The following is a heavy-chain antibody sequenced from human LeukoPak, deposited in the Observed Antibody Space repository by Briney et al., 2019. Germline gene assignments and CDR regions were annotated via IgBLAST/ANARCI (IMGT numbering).Heavy chain of an antibody. J-gene: IGHJ4*02. V-gene: IGHV1-8*01. D-gene: IGHD3-10*01. Sequence: ASVKVSCKASGYTFTSYDINWVRQATGQGLEWMGWMNPNSGNTGYAQKFQGRVTMTRNTSISTAYMELSSLRSEDTAVYYCASGGNYYGSGSYYSDYWGQGTLVTVSS. CDR2: MNPNSGNT. CDR1: GYTFTSYD. CDR3: ASGGNYYGSGSYYSDY.